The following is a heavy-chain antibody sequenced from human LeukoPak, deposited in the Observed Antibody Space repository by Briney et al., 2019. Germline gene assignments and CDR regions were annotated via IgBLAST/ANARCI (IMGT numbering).Heavy chain of an antibody. CDR1: GYTFTSYG. CDR3: ARSGRGTYYYFDY. CDR2: INIYNSNT. J-gene: IGHJ4*02. V-gene: IGHV1-18*01. Sequence: ASVKVSCKASGYTFTSYGISWVRQAPGQGLEWMGWINIYNSNTNYAQKLQGRVTMTTDTSTGTAYMELRSLRSDDTAVYYCARSGRGTYYYFDYWGQGTLVTVSS. D-gene: IGHD1-26*01.